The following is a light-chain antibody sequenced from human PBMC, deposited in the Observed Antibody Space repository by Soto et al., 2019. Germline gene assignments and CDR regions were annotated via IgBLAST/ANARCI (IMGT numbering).Light chain of an antibody. CDR3: NSYTSXXTYV. Sequence: QSALTQPASVSGSPGQSITISCTGTSSDVGRYNYVSWYQQHPGKAPKLIIYDVSNRPSGVSNRFSGSKSGNTASLTISGXQXXDEADYYCNSYTSXXTYVFGXXTKVTVL. J-gene: IGLJ1*01. V-gene: IGLV2-14*01. CDR1: SSDVGRYNY. CDR2: DVS.